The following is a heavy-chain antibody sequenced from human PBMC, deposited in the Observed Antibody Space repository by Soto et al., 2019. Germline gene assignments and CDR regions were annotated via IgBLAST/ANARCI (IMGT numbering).Heavy chain of an antibody. Sequence: SEKRTGKGSECRXSCDWAGWVHKKPGKGLEWMGIVYPGDSDTRYSPSFQGQVTISADKSISTAYLQWSSLKASDTAMYYCAITLRSGSPNSGGWYYFDYWGPGTLVTVSS. CDR3: AITLRSGSPNSGGWYYFDY. CDR2: VYPGDSDT. D-gene: IGHD2-15*01. V-gene: IGHV5-51*07. CDR1: ECRXSCDW. J-gene: IGHJ4*02.